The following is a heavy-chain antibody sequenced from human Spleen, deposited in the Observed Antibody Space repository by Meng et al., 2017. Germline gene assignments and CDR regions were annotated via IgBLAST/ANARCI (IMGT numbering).Heavy chain of an antibody. CDR2: ISSSGSTI. V-gene: IGHV3-11*04. Sequence: GESLKISCAASGFTFSNVWMSWVRQAPGKGLEWVSYISSSGSTIYYADSVKGRFTISRDNAKNSLYLQMNSLRAEDTAVYYCARDGSSGWYYYYYGMDVWGQGTTVTVSS. D-gene: IGHD6-19*01. CDR1: GFTFSNVW. CDR3: ARDGSSGWYYYYYGMDV. J-gene: IGHJ6*02.